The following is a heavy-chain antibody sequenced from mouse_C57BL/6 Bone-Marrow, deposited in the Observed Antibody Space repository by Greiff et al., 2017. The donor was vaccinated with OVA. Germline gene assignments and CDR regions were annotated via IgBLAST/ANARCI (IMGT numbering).Heavy chain of an antibody. V-gene: IGHV1-26*01. J-gene: IGHJ4*01. CDR3: ARSLYYYGSSHAMDY. Sequence: EVQLQQSGPELVKPGASVKISCKASGYTFTDYYMNWVKQSHGKSLEWIGDINPNNGGTSYNQKLKGKATLTVDKSSSTAYMELSSLTSEDSAVYYCARSLYYYGSSHAMDYWGQGTSVTVSS. CDR2: INPNNGGT. D-gene: IGHD1-1*01. CDR1: GYTFTDYY.